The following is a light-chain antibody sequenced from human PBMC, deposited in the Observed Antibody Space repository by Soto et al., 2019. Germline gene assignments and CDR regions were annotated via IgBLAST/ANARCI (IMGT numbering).Light chain of an antibody. CDR3: TSYAGTNNFDVV. V-gene: IGLV2-8*01. J-gene: IGLJ2*01. CDR2: EAT. CDR1: NTDIGGYDY. Sequence: QSALTQPPSASGSPGQSVTISCTGTNTDIGGYDYVSWYQHHPGKAPKLIIYEATKRPSGVPDRFSGSKSGSTASLSVSGLQAEDEADYFCTSYAGTNNFDVVFGGGTKLTVL.